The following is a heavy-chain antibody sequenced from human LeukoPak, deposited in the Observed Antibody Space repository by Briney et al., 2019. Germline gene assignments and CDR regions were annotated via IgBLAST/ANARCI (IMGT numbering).Heavy chain of an antibody. CDR1: GFTFSSYE. CDR3: ARDRSSGWNYYLDY. J-gene: IGHJ4*02. Sequence: GGSLRLSCAASGFTFSSYEMNWARQAPGKGLEWVSYISSSGSTIYYADSVKGRFTISRDNAKNSLYLQMNSLRAEDTAVYYCARDRSSGWNYYLDYWGQGTLVTVSS. V-gene: IGHV3-48*03. D-gene: IGHD6-19*01. CDR2: ISSSGSTI.